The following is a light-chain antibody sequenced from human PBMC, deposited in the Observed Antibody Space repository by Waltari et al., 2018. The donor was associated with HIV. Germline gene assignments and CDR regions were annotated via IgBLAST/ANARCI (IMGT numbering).Light chain of an antibody. CDR3: QQSYAIPRT. CDR2: SAS. J-gene: IGKJ4*02. V-gene: IGKV1-39*01. Sequence: DIQMTQSPSSLSASVGDRVTITCRTSEIVTTYLNWYQHKPGKAPNLLIFSASNLHSGVPSRFSGSGSGTDFTLTISSLQPEDSATYFCQQSYAIPRTFSRGTKVEIK. CDR1: EIVTTY.